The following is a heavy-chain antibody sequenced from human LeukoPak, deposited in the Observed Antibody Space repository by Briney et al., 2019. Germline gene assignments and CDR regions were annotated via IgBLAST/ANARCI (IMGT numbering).Heavy chain of an antibody. Sequence: GASVKVSCKASGYTFTGYYIHWVRQAPGQGLEWMGRINPNSGGTKYAQKFQGRVTMTRDTSISTAYMELSRLRSDDTAVYYCARESGHCSSANCYGLPGGGLDVWGKGTTVTVSS. D-gene: IGHD2-2*01. CDR2: INPNSGGT. CDR1: GYTFTGYY. V-gene: IGHV1-2*06. J-gene: IGHJ6*04. CDR3: ARESGHCSSANCYGLPGGGLDV.